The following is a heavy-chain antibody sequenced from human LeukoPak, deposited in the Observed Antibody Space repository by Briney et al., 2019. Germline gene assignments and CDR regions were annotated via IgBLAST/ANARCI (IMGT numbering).Heavy chain of an antibody. D-gene: IGHD3-10*01. J-gene: IGHJ6*03. CDR2: INDIGNT. CDR3: ARLGSVGYYNYQYMDI. V-gene: IGHV4-34*01. CDR1: GGSFSGYY. Sequence: SETLSLTCAVYGGSFSGYYWSWIRQPPGKGLDGIGEINDIGNTNYDPSLRSRVTISVDTSKNQFSLSLDSATAADTAVYFCARLGSVGYYNYQYMDIWGNGTTVTVSS.